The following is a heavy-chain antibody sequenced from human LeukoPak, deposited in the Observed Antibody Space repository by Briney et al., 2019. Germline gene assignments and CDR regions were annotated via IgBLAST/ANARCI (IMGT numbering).Heavy chain of an antibody. Sequence: PSETLSLTCTVSGDSIGSSYWSWIRQPPGKGLEWIGEINHSGSTNYNPSLKSRVTISVDTSKNQFSLKLSSVTAADTAVYYCARYYGGYYYYMDVWGKGTTVTVSS. CDR1: GDSIGSSY. V-gene: IGHV4-34*01. J-gene: IGHJ6*03. D-gene: IGHD4-23*01. CDR2: INHSGST. CDR3: ARYYGGYYYYMDV.